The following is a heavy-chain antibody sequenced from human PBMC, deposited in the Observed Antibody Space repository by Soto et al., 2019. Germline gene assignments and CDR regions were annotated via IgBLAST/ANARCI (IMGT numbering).Heavy chain of an antibody. V-gene: IGHV4-59*01. J-gene: IGHJ3*02. CDR2: IYYSGST. Sequence: SETLSLTCTVSGGSISSYYWSWIRQPPGKGLEWIGYIYYSGSTNYNPSLKSRVTLSVDTSKNQFSLKLSSVTAADTAVYYCARYRNTYSSSFACDIWGQGTMVTVSS. D-gene: IGHD6-6*01. CDR1: GGSISSYY. CDR3: ARYRNTYSSSFACDI.